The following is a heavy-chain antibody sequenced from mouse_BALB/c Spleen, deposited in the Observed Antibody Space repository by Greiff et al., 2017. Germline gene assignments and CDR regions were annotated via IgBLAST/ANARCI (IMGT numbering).Heavy chain of an antibody. V-gene: IGHV1-87*01. CDR2: IYPGDGDT. Sequence: VQLVESGAELARPGASVKLSCKASGYTFTSYWMQWVKQRPGQGLEWIGAIYPGDGDTRYNQKFKGKATLTADKSSSTAYMQLSSLASEDSAVYYCASSPIYYGNYGFAYWGQGTLVTVSA. CDR3: ASSPIYYGNYGFAY. J-gene: IGHJ3*01. D-gene: IGHD2-1*01. CDR1: GYTFTSYW.